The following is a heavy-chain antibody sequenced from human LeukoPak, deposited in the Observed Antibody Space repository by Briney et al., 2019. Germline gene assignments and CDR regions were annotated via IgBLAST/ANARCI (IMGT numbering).Heavy chain of an antibody. CDR2: IWFDGSDK. CDR1: GFTFSSDG. Sequence: GGSLRLSCAVSGFTFSSDGMHWVRHAPRKGLEWGAVIWFDGSDKYYADSLKGRFTISRDNSKNTLYLQMNRLRADDTAVYYCARDGYSGYDFYFDYWGQGTLVTVSS. CDR3: ARDGYSGYDFYFDY. J-gene: IGHJ4*02. D-gene: IGHD5-12*01. V-gene: IGHV3-33*01.